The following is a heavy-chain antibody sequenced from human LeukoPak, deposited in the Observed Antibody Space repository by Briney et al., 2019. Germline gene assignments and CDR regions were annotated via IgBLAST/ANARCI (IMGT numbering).Heavy chain of an antibody. V-gene: IGHV4-39*01. CDR1: GGSISSSSYY. CDR3: ARTGPTLRYYYDSSGWNFDY. J-gene: IGHJ4*02. Sequence: PSETLSLTCTVSGGSISSSSYYWGWIRQPPGKGLEWIGSIYYSGSTYYNPSLKSRVTISVDTSKNQFSLKLSSVTAADTAVYYCARTGPTLRYYYDSSGWNFDYWGQGTLVTVSS. CDR2: IYYSGST. D-gene: IGHD3-22*01.